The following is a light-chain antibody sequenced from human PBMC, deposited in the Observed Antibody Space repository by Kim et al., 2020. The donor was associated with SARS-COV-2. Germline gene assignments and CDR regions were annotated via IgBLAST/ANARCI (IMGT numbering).Light chain of an antibody. J-gene: IGLJ1*01. CDR2: GKN. Sequence: GQKVRSACQGDSRRNDYASGYQQKPGQAPVLVSYGKNDRPSGNPDRFSGSSAGNTGSMSITGAQAVDEDDYYCNSRDSSGNHLGVFGTGTKVTV. CDR3: NSRDSSGNHLGV. CDR1: SRRNDY. V-gene: IGLV3-19*01.